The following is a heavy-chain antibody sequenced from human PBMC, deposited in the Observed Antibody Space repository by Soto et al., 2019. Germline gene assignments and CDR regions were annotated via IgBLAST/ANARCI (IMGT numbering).Heavy chain of an antibody. D-gene: IGHD6-19*01. Sequence: QLQLQESGSGLVKPSQTLSLTCAVSGGSTSSGGYSWSWLRQPPGKGLEWIGYISHSGSTYYNPCLKSRVTISVDTSMNQFSLRLCSVTAADTAVYYCARGGLLPDYWGQGTLVTVSS. J-gene: IGHJ4*02. V-gene: IGHV4-30-2*01. CDR1: GGSTSSGGYS. CDR2: ISHSGST. CDR3: ARGGLLPDY.